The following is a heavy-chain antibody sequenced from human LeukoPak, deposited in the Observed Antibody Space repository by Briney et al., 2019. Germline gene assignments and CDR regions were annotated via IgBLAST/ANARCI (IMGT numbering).Heavy chain of an antibody. Sequence: PSETLSLTCTVSGGSISSYYWSWIRQPPGKGLEWIRYIYYSGSTNYNPSLKSRVTISVDTSKNQFSLKLSSVTAADTAVYYCARADTAMVYYWYFDLWGRGTLVTVSS. CDR1: GGSISSYY. CDR3: ARADTAMVYYWYFDL. CDR2: IYYSGST. D-gene: IGHD5-18*01. V-gene: IGHV4-59*01. J-gene: IGHJ2*01.